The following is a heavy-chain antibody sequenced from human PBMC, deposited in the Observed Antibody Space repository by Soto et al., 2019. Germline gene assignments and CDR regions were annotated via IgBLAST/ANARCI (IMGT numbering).Heavy chain of an antibody. V-gene: IGHV3-23*01. Sequence: GGSLRLSCAASGFTFSSYAMSWVRQAPGKGLEWVSAISGSGGSTYYADSVKGRFTISRDNSKNTLYLQMNSLRAEDTAVYYCAKVSRILAAAGPYFYDFWAQRTLVTGSS. CDR3: AKVSRILAAAGPYFYDF. J-gene: IGHJ4*02. D-gene: IGHD6-13*01. CDR1: GFTFSSYA. CDR2: ISGSGGST.